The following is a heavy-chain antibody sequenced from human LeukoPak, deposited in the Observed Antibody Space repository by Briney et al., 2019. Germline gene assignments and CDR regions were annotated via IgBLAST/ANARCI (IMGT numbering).Heavy chain of an antibody. CDR1: GGSTSSYY. CDR3: ARYESGSPDY. D-gene: IGHD1-26*01. Sequence: PSETLSLTCTVSGGSTSSYYWSWIRQPPGKGLEWIGYIYYSGSTNYNPSLKSRVTISVDTSKNQFSLKLSSVTAADTAVYYCARYESGSPDYWGQGTLVTVSS. V-gene: IGHV4-59*01. CDR2: IYYSGST. J-gene: IGHJ4*02.